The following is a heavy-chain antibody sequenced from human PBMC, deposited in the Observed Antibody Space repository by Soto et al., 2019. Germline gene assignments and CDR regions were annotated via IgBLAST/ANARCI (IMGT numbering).Heavy chain of an antibody. CDR1: GDTFNDYY. CDR2: INPNSGVT. J-gene: IGHJ6*03. Sequence: QVQLVQSGAEVKKPGASVTVSCRSSGDTFNDYYIHWVRQAPGQGLEWMGWINPNSGVTKYAQKVQGWVSMTRDTSIRTVYMQLSRLRSDDTAVYYCARESGGATATLDYYYFYMDVWGTGTKVTVSS. D-gene: IGHD5-12*01. CDR3: ARESGGATATLDYYYFYMDV. V-gene: IGHV1-2*04.